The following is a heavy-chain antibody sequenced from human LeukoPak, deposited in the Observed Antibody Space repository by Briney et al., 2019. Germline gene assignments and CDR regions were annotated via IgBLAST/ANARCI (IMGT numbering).Heavy chain of an antibody. D-gene: IGHD3-3*01. V-gene: IGHV3-7*01. J-gene: IGHJ4*02. CDR3: ARDQGYYDFWSGYSPVDY. CDR2: IKQDGSEK. Sequence: GSLRLSCAASGFTFSSYWMSWVRQAPGKGLEWVANIKQDGSEKYYVDSVKGRFTISRDNAKNSLYLQMNSLRAEDTAVYYCARDQGYYDFWSGYSPVDYWGQGTLVTVSS. CDR1: GFTFSSYW.